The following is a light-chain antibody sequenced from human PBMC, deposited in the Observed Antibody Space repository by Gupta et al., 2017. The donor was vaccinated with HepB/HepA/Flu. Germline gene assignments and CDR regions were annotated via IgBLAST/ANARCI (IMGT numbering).Light chain of an antibody. CDR1: QSVSSNY. J-gene: IGKJ5*01. CDR2: AAS. V-gene: IGKV3-20*01. CDR3: QQYGSSPIT. Sequence: EIVLTQSPGTLSLSPGERASLSCRASQSVSSNYLAWYQHQPGQAPRLLIFAASSRAPGIPDRFSGSGSGTHFTLTISRLEPEDFTVYYCQQYGSSPITFGQGTRLEIK.